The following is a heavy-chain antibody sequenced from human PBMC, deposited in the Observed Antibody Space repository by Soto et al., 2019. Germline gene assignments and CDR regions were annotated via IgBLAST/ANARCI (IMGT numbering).Heavy chain of an antibody. Sequence: PSETLSLTCTVSGGSISSGGYYWSWIRQHPGKGLEWIGYIYYSGSTYYNPSLKSRVTISVDTSKNQFSLKLSSDDTAVYYCARFWSGYLSDYWGQGTLVTVSS. D-gene: IGHD3-3*01. CDR1: GGSISSGGYY. J-gene: IGHJ4*02. CDR2: IYYSGST. V-gene: IGHV4-31*05. CDR3: ARFWSGYLSDY.